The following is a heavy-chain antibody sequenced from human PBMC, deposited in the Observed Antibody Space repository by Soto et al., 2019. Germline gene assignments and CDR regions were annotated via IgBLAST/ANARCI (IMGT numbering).Heavy chain of an antibody. J-gene: IGHJ6*02. CDR3: ARDPPTAPFYSDYFGMDV. CDR1: GFTFSSHW. CDR2: IKQDGSEK. D-gene: IGHD4-4*01. Sequence: EVQLVESGGGLVQSGGSLRLSCAASGFTFSSHWMSWVRQAPGKGLEWVANIKQDGSEKFYVDSVKGRFTVSRDNAKKSMYLQMNSLSAEDTAVYYCARDPPTAPFYSDYFGMDVWGLGTTVTVS. V-gene: IGHV3-7*01.